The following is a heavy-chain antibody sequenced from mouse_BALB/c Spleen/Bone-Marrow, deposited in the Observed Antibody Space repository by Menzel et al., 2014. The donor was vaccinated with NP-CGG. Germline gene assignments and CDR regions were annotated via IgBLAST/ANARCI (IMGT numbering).Heavy chain of an antibody. Sequence: EVQLEESGGGLVQPGGSRKLSCAASGFTFSDYGMAWVRQAPGKGPGWVAFISNLAYSIYYADTVTGRFTISRENAKNTLYPEMSSLRSEDTAMYYCARDQVYYYGSSYGYFDVWGAGATVTVSS. D-gene: IGHD1-1*01. J-gene: IGHJ1*01. CDR1: GFTFSDYG. CDR2: ISNLAYSI. CDR3: ARDQVYYYGSSYGYFDV. V-gene: IGHV5-15*02.